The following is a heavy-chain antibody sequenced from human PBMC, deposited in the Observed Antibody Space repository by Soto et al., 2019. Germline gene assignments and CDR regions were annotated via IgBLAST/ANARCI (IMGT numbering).Heavy chain of an antibody. CDR1: GFTFTSCA. D-gene: IGHD2-8*01. J-gene: IGHJ4*02. V-gene: IGHV1-58*01. CDR2: IAVGSGYT. CDR3: AADATAWQQMVPSDY. Sequence: SVKVSCKASGFTFTSCAFQWVRQARGQRLEWIGWIAVGSGYTNYAQRFQDRVTLTRDMSTATTYMELSRLTSEDTAIYYCAADATAWQQMVPSDYWGQGTLVTVSS.